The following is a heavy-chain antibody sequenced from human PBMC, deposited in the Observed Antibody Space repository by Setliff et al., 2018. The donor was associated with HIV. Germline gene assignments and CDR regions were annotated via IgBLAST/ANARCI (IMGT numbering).Heavy chain of an antibody. V-gene: IGHV4-39*07. D-gene: IGHD5-18*01. Sequence: TLSLTCTVSGGSISSSSYYWGWIRQPPGKGLQWIGRFYNRGNTYYNPSLKSRVIMAVDTSKNQFSLKLSFVTAADTAVYYCARDGWDVDTAMVGLWGQGTMVTVSS. CDR2: FYNRGNT. CDR3: ARDGWDVDTAMVGL. J-gene: IGHJ3*01. CDR1: GGSISSSSYY.